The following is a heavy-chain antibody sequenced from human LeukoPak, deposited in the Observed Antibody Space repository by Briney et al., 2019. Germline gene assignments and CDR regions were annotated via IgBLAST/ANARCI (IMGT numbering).Heavy chain of an antibody. J-gene: IGHJ4*02. D-gene: IGHD3-9*01. CDR1: GFIFSGSA. Sequence: GGSLRLSCAASGFIFSGSAMHWVRQASGKGLEWVGRIRNKANTYATAYSTSVKGRFTISRDDSKNTAYLQMNSLRAEDTAVYYCATELLTPLDYWGQGTLVTVSS. CDR3: ATELLTPLDY. CDR2: IRNKANTYAT. V-gene: IGHV3-73*01.